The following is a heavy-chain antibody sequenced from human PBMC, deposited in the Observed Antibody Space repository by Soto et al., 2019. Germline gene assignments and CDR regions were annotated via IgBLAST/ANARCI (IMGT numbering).Heavy chain of an antibody. V-gene: IGHV1-8*01. CDR1: GYTFTSFY. J-gene: IGHJ5*02. Sequence: VASVKGSCKGSGYTFTSFYINWVRQAPGQGLEYLGWMNPNSGNTAYVQKFQGRVTMTWDTSITTAYMELSSLRSEDTAVYFCARGIKYGAYSRWFDPWGQGTLVTVSS. D-gene: IGHD4-17*01. CDR3: ARGIKYGAYSRWFDP. CDR2: MNPNSGNT.